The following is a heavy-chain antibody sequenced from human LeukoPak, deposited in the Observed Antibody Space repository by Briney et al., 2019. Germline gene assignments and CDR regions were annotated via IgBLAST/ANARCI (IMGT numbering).Heavy chain of an antibody. CDR3: ARVTATTPFDN. Sequence: SETLFLTCAVSGGSISSSSWWSWVRQPPGKGLEWIGEISHGGSTNYNPSLESRVTISVDTSKNQFSLNLDSVTAADTAVYFCARVTATTPFDNWGQGILVTVSS. CDR2: ISHGGST. J-gene: IGHJ4*02. V-gene: IGHV4-4*02. CDR1: GGSISSSSW. D-gene: IGHD1-1*01.